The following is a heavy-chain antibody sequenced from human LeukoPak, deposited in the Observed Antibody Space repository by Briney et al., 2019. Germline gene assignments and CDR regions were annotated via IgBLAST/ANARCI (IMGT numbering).Heavy chain of an antibody. J-gene: IGHJ4*02. D-gene: IGHD5-12*01. Sequence: SETLSLTCTVSGGSISSGGYYWSWIRQPPGKGLEWIGYIYHSGSTYCNPSLKSRVTISVDTSKNQFSLKLSSVTAADTAVYYCARVSKALRPYFDYWGQGTLVTVSS. CDR1: GGSISSGGYY. V-gene: IGHV4-30-2*05. CDR3: ARVSKALRPYFDY. CDR2: IYHSGST.